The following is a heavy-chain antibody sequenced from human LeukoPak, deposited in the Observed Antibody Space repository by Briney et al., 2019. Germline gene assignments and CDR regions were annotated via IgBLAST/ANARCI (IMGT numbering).Heavy chain of an antibody. CDR1: GFTFSSYS. CDR3: ARAGMAAAGTWY. CDR2: ISSSSSYI. J-gene: IGHJ4*02. Sequence: GGSLRLSCAASGFTFSSYSMNWVRQAPGKGLEWVSSISSSSSYIYYADSVKGRFTISRDNAKDSLYLQMNSLRVEDTAVYYCARAGMAAAGTWYWGQGTLVTVSS. V-gene: IGHV3-21*01. D-gene: IGHD6-13*01.